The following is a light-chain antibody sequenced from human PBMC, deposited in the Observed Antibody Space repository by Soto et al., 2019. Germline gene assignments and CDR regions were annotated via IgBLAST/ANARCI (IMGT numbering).Light chain of an antibody. V-gene: IGLV1-44*01. Sequence: QSVLTQPPSASGTPGQRVTISCSGSRSNIGSDTVNWYQQLPGTAPKLLIYTNNQRPSGVPDRFSGSKSGTSASLAISGLQSEDEAIYYCAAWDASLSACVFGNGTKLTVL. J-gene: IGLJ1*01. CDR1: RSNIGSDT. CDR3: AAWDASLSACV. CDR2: TNN.